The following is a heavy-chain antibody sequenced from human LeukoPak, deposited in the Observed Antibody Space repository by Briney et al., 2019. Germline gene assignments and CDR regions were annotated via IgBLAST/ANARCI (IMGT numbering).Heavy chain of an antibody. D-gene: IGHD5-24*01. V-gene: IGHV4-39*07. Sequence: PSETLSLTCTVSGDSISSTNYYWGWIRQPPGKGLEWIGSIYHTGRTYYNPSLKSRVTISVDTSKNQFSLKLSSVTAADTAVYYCASLGYRGFDYWGQGTLVTVSS. CDR2: IYHTGRT. CDR3: ASLGYRGFDY. CDR1: GDSISSTNYY. J-gene: IGHJ4*02.